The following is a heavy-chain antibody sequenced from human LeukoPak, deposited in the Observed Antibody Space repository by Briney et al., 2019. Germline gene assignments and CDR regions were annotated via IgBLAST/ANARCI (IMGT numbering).Heavy chain of an antibody. CDR2: IYYSGST. J-gene: IGHJ6*03. Sequence: SQTLSLTCTVSGGSISSYYWSWIRQPPGKGLEWIGYIYYSGSTNYNPSLKSRVTISVDTSKNQFSLKLSSVTAADTAVYYCARGGITSAGGYYYYYYMDVWGKGTTVTVSS. CDR1: GGSISSYY. D-gene: IGHD3-10*01. CDR3: ARGGITSAGGYYYYYYMDV. V-gene: IGHV4-59*01.